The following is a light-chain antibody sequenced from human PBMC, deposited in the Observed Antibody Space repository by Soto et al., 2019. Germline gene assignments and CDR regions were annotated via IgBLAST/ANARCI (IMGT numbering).Light chain of an antibody. V-gene: IGKV1-5*03. CDR1: QSINSW. Sequence: DIQMTQSPSTLSASVGDRVTITCRASQSINSWLDWYQQKPCKAPKLLTYMASSLESGAPSRFSGSGSGTEFTFTISSLQPDDFATYYCQQYISYWTFGQGTKVEIK. CDR3: QQYISYWT. J-gene: IGKJ1*01. CDR2: MAS.